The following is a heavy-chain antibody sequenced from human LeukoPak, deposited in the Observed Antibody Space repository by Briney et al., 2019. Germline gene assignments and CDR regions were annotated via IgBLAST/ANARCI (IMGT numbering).Heavy chain of an antibody. CDR1: GGTFSSYA. V-gene: IGHV1-69*06. CDR3: ARAGKKKYYYDSSGYYYYFDY. J-gene: IGHJ4*02. Sequence: SVKVSCKASGGTFSSYAISWVRQAPGQGLEWMGGIIPIFGTANYAQKFQGRVTITADKSTSTAYMELSSLRSEDTAVYYCARAGKKKYYYDSSGYYYYFDYWGQGTLVTVSS. CDR2: IIPIFGTA. D-gene: IGHD3-22*01.